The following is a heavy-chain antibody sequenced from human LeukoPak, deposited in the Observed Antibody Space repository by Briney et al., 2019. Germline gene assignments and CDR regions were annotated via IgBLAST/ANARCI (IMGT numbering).Heavy chain of an antibody. CDR3: ATIIAAAGTVDY. V-gene: IGHV1-24*01. CDR1: GYTLTELS. Sequence: ASVKVSCKVSGYTLTELSMHWVRQAPGKGLEWMGGFDPEDGETIYAQKFQGRVTMTEDTSTDTAYMELSSLRSEDKAVYYCATIIAAAGTVDYWGQGTLVTVSS. CDR2: FDPEDGET. J-gene: IGHJ4*02. D-gene: IGHD6-13*01.